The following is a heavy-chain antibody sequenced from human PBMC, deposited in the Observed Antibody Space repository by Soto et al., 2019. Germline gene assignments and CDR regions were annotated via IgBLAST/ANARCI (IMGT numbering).Heavy chain of an antibody. CDR1: GYTFTDYY. CDR3: ARDWYYFDSSGYSKQVYYHYYGLDV. Sequence: ASVKVSCKASGYTFTDYYIHWVRQAPGQGLEWMGWINPNSGGTKFAQQFQGRVTMTRDTSISTAYMELSRLRFDDTAVYYCARDWYYFDSSGYSKQVYYHYYGLDVWGQGTTVTVSS. J-gene: IGHJ6*02. D-gene: IGHD3-22*01. CDR2: INPNSGGT. V-gene: IGHV1-2*02.